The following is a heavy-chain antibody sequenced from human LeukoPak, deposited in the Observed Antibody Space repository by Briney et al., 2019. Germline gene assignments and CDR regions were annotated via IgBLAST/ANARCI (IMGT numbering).Heavy chain of an antibody. D-gene: IGHD2-2*01. J-gene: IGHJ2*01. CDR1: GGSISSYY. V-gene: IGHV4-59*08. CDR2: IYYSRST. CDR3: ARLFGDCSSTSCYASGYWCFDL. Sequence: PSETLSLTCTVSGGSISSYYWSWIRQPPGKGLEWIGYIYYSRSTNYNPSLKSRVTISVDTSKNQFSLKLSSVTAADTAVYYCARLFGDCSSTSCYASGYWCFDLWGRGTLVTVSS.